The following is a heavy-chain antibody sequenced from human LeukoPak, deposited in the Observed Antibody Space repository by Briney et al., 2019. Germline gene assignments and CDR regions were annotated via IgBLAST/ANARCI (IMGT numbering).Heavy chain of an antibody. Sequence: GGSLRLSCAASGITFSSYGMNWVRQAPGKGLEWVSCISSSSSYIYYADSVKGRFTISRDNAKNSLYLQMNSLRAEDTAVYYCARETQLGEVDVWGQGTTVTVSS. CDR2: ISSSSSYI. D-gene: IGHD3-16*01. V-gene: IGHV3-21*01. CDR1: GITFSSYG. CDR3: ARETQLGEVDV. J-gene: IGHJ6*02.